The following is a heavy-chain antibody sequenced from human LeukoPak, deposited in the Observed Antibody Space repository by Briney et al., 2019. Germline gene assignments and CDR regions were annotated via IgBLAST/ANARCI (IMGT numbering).Heavy chain of an antibody. CDR2: IYYSGST. D-gene: IGHD2-8*01. Sequence: PSETLSLTCTVSGGSISSYYWSWIRQPAGKGLEWIGYIYYSGSTNYNPSLKSRVTISVDTSKNQFSLKLSSVTAADTAVYYCASQYCTNGVCPFDYWGQGTQVTVSS. J-gene: IGHJ4*02. V-gene: IGHV4-59*01. CDR3: ASQYCTNGVCPFDY. CDR1: GGSISSYY.